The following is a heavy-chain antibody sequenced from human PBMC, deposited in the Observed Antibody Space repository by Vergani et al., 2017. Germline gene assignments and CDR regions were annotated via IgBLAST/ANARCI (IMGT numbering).Heavy chain of an antibody. CDR2: IWSKPYGGTT. CDR3: TRDRLDYSYAYFDY. V-gene: IGHV3-49*04. J-gene: IGHJ4*02. CDR1: GFTLGDYA. D-gene: IGHD4-11*01. Sequence: EVHLVESGGGLVQPGRSLRLSCSGSGFTLGDYAMTWVRQAPGKGLEWVAFIWSKPYGGTTEYAASVKGRFTISRDDSKRIAYLQMSSLKAEDTAVYYCTRDRLDYSYAYFDYWGQGTLVTVSP.